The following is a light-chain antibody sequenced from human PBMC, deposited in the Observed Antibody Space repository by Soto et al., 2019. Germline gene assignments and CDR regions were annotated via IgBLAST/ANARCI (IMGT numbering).Light chain of an antibody. CDR2: KAS. J-gene: IGKJ1*01. Sequence: DIQMTQSPSTLSASVGDRVTITCRASQSISSWLAWYQQKPGKAPKLLIYKASSLESGVPSRFSGSGSGTEFTLTISSLQPDDSATYYCQQYNKYWTFGQGTKVDIK. V-gene: IGKV1-5*03. CDR3: QQYNKYWT. CDR1: QSISSW.